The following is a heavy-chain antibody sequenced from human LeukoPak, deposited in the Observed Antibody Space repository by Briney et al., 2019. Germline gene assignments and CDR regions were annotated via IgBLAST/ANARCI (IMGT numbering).Heavy chain of an antibody. CDR3: ARGHRREDFWSGYLYYFDY. V-gene: IGHV4-39*07. D-gene: IGHD3-3*01. Sequence: SETLSLTCTVSGGSISSSSYYWGWIRQPPGKGLEWIGEINHSGSTNYNPSLKSRVTISVDTSKNQFSLKLSSVTAADTAVYYCARGHRREDFWSGYLYYFDYWGQGTLVTVSS. CDR1: GGSISSSSYY. CDR2: INHSGST. J-gene: IGHJ4*02.